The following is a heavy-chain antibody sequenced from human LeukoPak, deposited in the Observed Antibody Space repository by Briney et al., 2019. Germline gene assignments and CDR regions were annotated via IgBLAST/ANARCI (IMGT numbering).Heavy chain of an antibody. CDR1: GYTLTEYN. J-gene: IGHJ4*02. Sequence: ASLKPSCKASGYTLTEYNLNWGRHAPGQGLEGMGWISPYSGATHYAQIFQGRVTLTRDTSISTAYMEVSSLSSDDSAVYFCARTLTTATWDYWGQGAMVTVSS. CDR2: ISPYSGAT. CDR3: ARTLTTATWDY. D-gene: IGHD4-17*01. V-gene: IGHV1-2*02.